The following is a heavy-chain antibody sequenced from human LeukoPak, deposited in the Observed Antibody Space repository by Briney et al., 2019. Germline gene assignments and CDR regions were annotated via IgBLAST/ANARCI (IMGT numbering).Heavy chain of an antibody. CDR2: IYYSGST. D-gene: IGHD6-13*01. V-gene: IGHV4-61*01. Sequence: PSETLSLTCSVSGVSISSTRYFWGWIRQPPGKGLEWIGYIYYSGSTNYNPSLKSRVTISVDTSKNQFSLKLTSVTAADTAVYYCAREGSSSYFFDYWGQGTLVTVSS. CDR1: GVSISSTRYF. CDR3: AREGSSSYFFDY. J-gene: IGHJ4*02.